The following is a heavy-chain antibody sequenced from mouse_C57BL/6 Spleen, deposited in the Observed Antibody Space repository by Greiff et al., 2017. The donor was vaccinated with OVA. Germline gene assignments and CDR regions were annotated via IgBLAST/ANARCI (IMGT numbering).Heavy chain of an antibody. CDR2: INPGSGGT. CDR3: ASDGDYSAWFAY. J-gene: IGHJ3*01. CDR1: GYAFTNYL. V-gene: IGHV1-54*01. Sequence: QVQLQQSGAELVRPGTSVKVSCKASGYAFTNYLIEWVKQRPGQGLEWIGVINPGSGGTNYNEKFKGKATLTADKSSSTAYMQLSSLTSEDSAVYFWASDGDYSAWFAYWGQGTLVTVSA. D-gene: IGHD2-13*01.